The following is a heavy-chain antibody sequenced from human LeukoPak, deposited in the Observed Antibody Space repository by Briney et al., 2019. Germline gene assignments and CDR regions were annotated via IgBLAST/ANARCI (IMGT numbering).Heavy chain of an antibody. J-gene: IGHJ4*02. CDR2: ISPDGSET. CDR3: VRSLRSADF. Sequence: AXGFSLXXYWMHWVRQAPGKVLMWVSQISPDGSETFYADSVKGRFTISRHNANNTLFLQMDSLRAEDTALYYCVRSLRSADFWGQAPLVTVSS. CDR1: GFSLXXYW. V-gene: IGHV3-74*01.